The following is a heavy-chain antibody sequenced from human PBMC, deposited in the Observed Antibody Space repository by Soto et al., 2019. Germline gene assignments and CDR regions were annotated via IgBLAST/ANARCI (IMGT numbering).Heavy chain of an antibody. CDR2: IYYSGST. V-gene: IGHV4-59*01. CDR3: ARPRSIAAAGDAFDI. J-gene: IGHJ3*02. Sequence: SETLSLTCTVSGGSISTYYWSWIRQPPGKGLEWIGYIYYSGSTNYNPSLKSRVTISVDTSKKQFSLRLSSVTAADTAVYYCARPRSIAAAGDAFDIWGQGTMVTVSS. D-gene: IGHD6-13*01. CDR1: GGSISTYY.